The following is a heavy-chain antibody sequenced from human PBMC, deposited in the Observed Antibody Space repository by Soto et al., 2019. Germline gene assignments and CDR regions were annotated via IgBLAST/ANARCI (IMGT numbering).Heavy chain of an antibody. J-gene: IGHJ4*02. V-gene: IGHV1-18*01. D-gene: IGHD1-1*01. CDR3: ARGRYGDY. CDR1: GYAFTTYG. Sequence: QVHLVQSGAEVKKPGASVKVSCKGSGYAFTTYGITWVRQAPGLGLEWMGWISAHNGNTNYAQKLQGRVTVTRDTSTSTAYMELRSLRSDYTAVYYCARGRYGDYWGQGALVTVSS. CDR2: ISAHNGNT.